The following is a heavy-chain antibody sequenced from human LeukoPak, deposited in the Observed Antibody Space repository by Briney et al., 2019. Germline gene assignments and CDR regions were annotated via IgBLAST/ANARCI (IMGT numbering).Heavy chain of an antibody. J-gene: IGHJ4*02. Sequence: SETLSLTCTVSGGSISSYYWSWIRQPAGTALEWIGRIYTSGTITYNPSLKSRVTMSVDTSKNQFSLKLSSVTAADTAVYYCASPLAAAGKGGFGYWGQGTLVTVSS. CDR2: IYTSGTI. CDR1: GGSISSYY. D-gene: IGHD6-13*01. CDR3: ASPLAAAGKGGFGY. V-gene: IGHV4-4*07.